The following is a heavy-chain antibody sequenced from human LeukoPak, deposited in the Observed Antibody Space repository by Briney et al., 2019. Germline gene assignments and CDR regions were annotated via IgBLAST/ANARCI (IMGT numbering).Heavy chain of an antibody. V-gene: IGHV3-48*04. CDR2: ISSTGGTI. D-gene: IGHD3-9*01. Sequence: PGGSLRLSCAASGFTFSSNSMNWVRQAPGKGLEWVSYISSTGGTIYYADSMKGRFTISRDNAKNSLYLQMNSLRVEDTAVYYCARDYPDGGGGRYFDWLPVLWGQGTLVTVSS. CDR3: ARDYPDGGGGRYFDWLPVL. CDR1: GFTFSSNS. J-gene: IGHJ4*02.